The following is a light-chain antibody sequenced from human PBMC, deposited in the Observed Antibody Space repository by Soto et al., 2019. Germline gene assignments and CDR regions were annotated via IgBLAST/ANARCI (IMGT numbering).Light chain of an antibody. V-gene: IGKV3D-15*01. CDR2: GAS. J-gene: IGKJ1*01. CDR1: QSVSSN. CDR3: QQYNNWPSWT. Sequence: EIVMTQSPATLSVSPGERATLSCRASQSVSSNLAWYQQKPGQAPRLLIYGASIRATGNPARFSGSGSETKFTLTISSLQSEDFAVYYCQQYNNWPSWTFGQGTKVDIK.